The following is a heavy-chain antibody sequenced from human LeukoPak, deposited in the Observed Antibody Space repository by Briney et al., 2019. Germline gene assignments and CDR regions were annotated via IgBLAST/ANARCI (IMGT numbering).Heavy chain of an antibody. D-gene: IGHD3-10*01. CDR1: GGSISSYY. CDR2: IYYSGST. J-gene: IGHJ2*01. V-gene: IGHV4-59*01. CDR3: ARAPYNSYWYFDL. Sequence: PSETLSLTCTVSGGSISSYYWSWIRQPPGKGLEWIGYIYYSGSTNYNPSLKSRVTISVDTSKNQFSLKLSSVTAADTAVYFCARAPYNSYWYFDLWGRGTLVTVSS.